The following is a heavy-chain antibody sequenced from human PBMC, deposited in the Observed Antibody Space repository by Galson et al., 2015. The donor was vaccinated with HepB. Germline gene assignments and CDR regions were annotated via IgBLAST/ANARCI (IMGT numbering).Heavy chain of an antibody. V-gene: IGHV3-23*01. Sequence: SLRLSCAASGFTFSSYAMSWVRQAPGKGLEWVSAISGSGGSTYYADSVKGRFTISRDNSKNTLYLQMNSLRAEDTAVYYCAKGPYDSLIVVVPATFFDYWGQGTLVTVSS. J-gene: IGHJ4*02. CDR3: AKGPYDSLIVVVPATFFDY. CDR2: ISGSGGST. CDR1: GFTFSSYA. D-gene: IGHD2-2*01.